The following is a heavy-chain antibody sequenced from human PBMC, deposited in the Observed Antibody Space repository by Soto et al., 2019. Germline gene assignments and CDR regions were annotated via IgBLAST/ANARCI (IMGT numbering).Heavy chain of an antibody. V-gene: IGHV4-34*01. J-gene: IGHJ6*02. CDR2: INHSGST. CDR3: ARVLSYGSGSYYNPHYYYYGMDV. CDR1: GGSFSGYY. Sequence: SETLSLTCAVYGGSFSGYYWSWIRQPPGKGLEWIGEINHSGSTNYNPPLKSRVTISVDTSKNQFSLKLSSVTAADTAVYYCARVLSYGSGSYYNPHYYYYGMDVWGQGTTVTVSS. D-gene: IGHD3-10*01.